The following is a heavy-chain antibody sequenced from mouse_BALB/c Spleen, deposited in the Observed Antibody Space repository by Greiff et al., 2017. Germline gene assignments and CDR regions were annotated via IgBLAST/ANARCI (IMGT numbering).Heavy chain of an antibody. CDR2: ISTYYGDA. CDR1: GYTFTDYA. Sequence: QVQLQQSGAELVRPGVSVKISCKGSGYTFTDYAMHWVKQSHAKSLEWIGVISTYYGDASYNQKFKGKATMTVDKSSSTAYMELARLTSEDSAIYYCAREGELGRGFAYWGQGTLVTVSA. V-gene: IGHV1S137*01. CDR3: AREGELGRGFAY. D-gene: IGHD4-1*01. J-gene: IGHJ3*01.